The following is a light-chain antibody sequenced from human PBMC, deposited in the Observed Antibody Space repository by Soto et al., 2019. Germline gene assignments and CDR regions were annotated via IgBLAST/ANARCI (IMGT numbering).Light chain of an antibody. CDR3: TSYVGSDIWV. CDR2: DVS. Sequence: QSALTQPPSASGSPGQSVTISCTGTSSDIGAYNYVSWYQQYPGKAPKLMIYDVSKRPSGVPDRFSGSKSGNTASLTVSGLQAEDEADYYCTSYVGSDIWVFGGGTQLTVL. CDR1: SSDIGAYNY. V-gene: IGLV2-8*01. J-gene: IGLJ3*02.